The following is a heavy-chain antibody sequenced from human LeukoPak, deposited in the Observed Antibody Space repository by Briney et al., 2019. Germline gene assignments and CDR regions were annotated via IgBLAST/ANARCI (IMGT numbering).Heavy chain of an antibody. CDR2: INPNSGGT. J-gene: IGHJ4*02. Sequence: ASVEVSCKASGYTFTGYYMHWVRQAPRQGLEWMGWINPNSGGTNYAQKFQGRVTMTRDTSISTAYMELSRLRSDDTAVYYCARSVAAAGSDYWGQGTLVTVSS. V-gene: IGHV1-2*02. CDR1: GYTFTGYY. CDR3: ARSVAAAGSDY. D-gene: IGHD6-13*01.